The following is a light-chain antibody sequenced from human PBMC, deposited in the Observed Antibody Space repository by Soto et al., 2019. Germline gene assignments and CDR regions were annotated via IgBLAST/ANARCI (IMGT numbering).Light chain of an antibody. V-gene: IGLV2-11*01. Sequence: QSALTQPRSVSGSPGQSVTISCTGTSSDVGTYNYVSWYHQHPGKTPKLIIYDVIKRPPGVPDHFSASKSGNTASLTISVLQDEDEADYYCCSSAGSYPHVFGTGTKVTVL. CDR3: CSSAGSYPHV. CDR2: DVI. J-gene: IGLJ1*01. CDR1: SSDVGTYNY.